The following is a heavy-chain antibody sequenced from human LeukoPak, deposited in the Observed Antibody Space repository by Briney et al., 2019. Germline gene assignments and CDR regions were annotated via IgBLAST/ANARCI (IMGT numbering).Heavy chain of an antibody. CDR1: GFTFSNYA. J-gene: IGHJ4*02. CDR2: ISGGGAST. V-gene: IGHV3-23*01. D-gene: IGHD4-17*01. CDR3: AKHHSGLRYDY. Sequence: GGSLRLSCAASGFTFSNYAMSWVRQAPGKGLAWVSAISGGGASTYYADSVKGRFTISRDTSMNTLYLQMNSLRAEDTAIYYCAKHHSGLRYDYWGQGTLVTVSS.